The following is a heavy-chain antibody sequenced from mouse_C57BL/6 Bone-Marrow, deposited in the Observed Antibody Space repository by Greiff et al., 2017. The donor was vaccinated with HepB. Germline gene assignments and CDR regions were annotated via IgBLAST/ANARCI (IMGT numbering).Heavy chain of an antibody. V-gene: IGHV1-81*01. CDR1: GYTFTSYG. J-gene: IGHJ2*01. CDR3: ARSVTTVFDY. D-gene: IGHD1-1*01. CDR2: IYPRRGNT. Sequence: QVQLKESGAELARPGASVKLSCKASGYTFTSYGISWVKQRTGQGLEWIGEIYPRRGNTYYNEKFKGKATLTADKSTSKSYMELRSLTSEDSAVYFCARSVTTVFDYWGQGTTLTVSS.